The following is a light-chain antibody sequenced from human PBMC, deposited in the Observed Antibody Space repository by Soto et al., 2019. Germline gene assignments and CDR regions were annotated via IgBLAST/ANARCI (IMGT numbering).Light chain of an antibody. CDR3: CSYATSDTLL. Sequence: QSALTQPASVSGSPGQSITISCTGTSSDVGFYNLVSWYHQYPGKAPKLILYAGTKRPSGLSTRFSGSMSGSTAFLTISGLQAEDEGNYYCCSYATSDTLLFGGGTKLTVL. V-gene: IGLV2-23*01. CDR2: AGT. CDR1: SSDVGFYNL. J-gene: IGLJ2*01.